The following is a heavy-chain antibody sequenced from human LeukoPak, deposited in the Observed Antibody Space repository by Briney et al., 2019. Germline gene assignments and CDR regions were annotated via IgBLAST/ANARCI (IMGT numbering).Heavy chain of an antibody. Sequence: GGSLRLSCAASGFTLSSHWMHWVRQVQGKGLLWVARINLDGGRTSYADSVEGRLTISRDNAKNTLYLQMNSLRAEDTAVYYCARENIVTTMAPDLWGQGALVTVSS. CDR2: INLDGGRT. CDR3: ARENIVTTMAPDL. V-gene: IGHV3-74*03. J-gene: IGHJ5*02. CDR1: GFTLSSHW. D-gene: IGHD5-12*01.